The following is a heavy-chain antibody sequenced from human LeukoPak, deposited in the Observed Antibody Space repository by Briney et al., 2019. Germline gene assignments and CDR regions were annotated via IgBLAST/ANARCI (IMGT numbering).Heavy chain of an antibody. CDR1: GYTFTDYY. CDR2: INPNSGVT. D-gene: IGHD2-21*01. Sequence: SVKVSCKASGYTFTDYYIHWVRQAPGQGLEWMGWINPNSGVTTYAQKFQGRVTMTRDTSISTAYMALSSVRSGDTALYYCASQGVGVISRGGSFDYWGQGTLVTVSS. V-gene: IGHV1-2*02. J-gene: IGHJ4*02. CDR3: ASQGVGVISRGGSFDY.